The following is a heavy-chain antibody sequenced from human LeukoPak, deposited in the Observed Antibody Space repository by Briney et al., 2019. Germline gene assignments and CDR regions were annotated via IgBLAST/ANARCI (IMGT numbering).Heavy chain of an antibody. D-gene: IGHD6-13*01. V-gene: IGHV6-1*01. J-gene: IGHJ4*02. CDR3: ARDFGTTGGYTFDY. CDR2: TYYRSKWYD. CDR1: GDSVSSKNGA. Sequence: SQTLSLTCVVSGDSVSSKNGAWNWIRQSPSRGLEWLGRTYYRSKWYDDYAESMEGRMTISQDTSKNQYSLHLNSVTPDDTAVYYCARDFGTTGGYTFDYWGQGTLVTVSS.